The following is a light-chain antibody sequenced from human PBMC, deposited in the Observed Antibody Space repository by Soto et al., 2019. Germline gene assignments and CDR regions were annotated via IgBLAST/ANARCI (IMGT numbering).Light chain of an antibody. V-gene: IGKV1-5*01. CDR3: HQYLIYSPWT. J-gene: IGKJ1*01. CDR1: QNIDGW. Sequence: DIQMTQSPATLSASVGDRVTITCRASQNIDGWLAWYQQKPGKAPKVLISAASNLEGGVPSRFSGSGYGTAFSITISSLRPDDFATYYCHQYLIYSPWTFGQGTKVEMK. CDR2: AAS.